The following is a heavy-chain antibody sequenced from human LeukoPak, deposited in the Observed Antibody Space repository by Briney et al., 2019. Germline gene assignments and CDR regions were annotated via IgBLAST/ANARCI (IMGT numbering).Heavy chain of an antibody. J-gene: IGHJ4*02. V-gene: IGHV3-23*01. CDR1: GFTFSSYA. D-gene: IGHD6-13*01. CDR3: ARDAAAGAGVFDY. CDR2: ISGSGTSI. Sequence: PGGSLRLSCAASGFTFSSYAMSWVRQAPGKGLEWVCAISGSGTSIYYADSVRGRFTISRDNSKNTVFLQMNSLRAEDTAVYYCARDAAAGAGVFDYWGQGTLVTVSS.